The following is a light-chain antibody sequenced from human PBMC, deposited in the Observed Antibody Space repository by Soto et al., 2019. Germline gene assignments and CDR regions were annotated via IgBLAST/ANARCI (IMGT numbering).Light chain of an antibody. CDR3: LHDYSYPRT. CDR2: TAS. V-gene: IGKV1-6*01. J-gene: IGKJ1*01. CDR1: QAIRND. Sequence: AIQMTQSPSSLSASVGDRVIIACRASQAIRNDLGWYQQKPGKAPKLLIYTASTLQSGVPSRFSGSGYGADFTLTIRSLQPEDSATYYCLHDYSYPRTFGQGTKVDIK.